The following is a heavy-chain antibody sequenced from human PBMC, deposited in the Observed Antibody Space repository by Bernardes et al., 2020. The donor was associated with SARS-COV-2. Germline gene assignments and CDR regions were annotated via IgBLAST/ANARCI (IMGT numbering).Heavy chain of an antibody. CDR2: ISSSSSYI. D-gene: IGHD3-3*01. J-gene: IGHJ4*02. V-gene: IGHV3-21*01. CDR1: GFTFSSYS. Sequence: GGTLRLSCAASGFTFSSYSMNWVRKGPGKGLEWVSSISSSSSYIYYADSVKGRFTISRDNAKNSLYLQMNSLRAEDTAVYYCARGYDFWSGYPYYFDYWGQGTLVTVSS. CDR3: ARGYDFWSGYPYYFDY.